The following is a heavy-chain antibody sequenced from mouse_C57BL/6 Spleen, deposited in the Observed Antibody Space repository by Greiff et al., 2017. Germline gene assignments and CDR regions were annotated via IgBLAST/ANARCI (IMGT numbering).Heavy chain of an antibody. J-gene: IGHJ3*01. CDR1: GYAFSSSW. D-gene: IGHD1-2*01. CDR2: IYPGDGDT. CDR3: ARVQRPAY. Sequence: QVQLQQSGPELVKPGASVKISCKASGYAFSSSWMNWVKQRPGKGLEWIGRIYPGDGDTNYNGKFKGKATLTADKSSSTAYMQLSSLTSEDAAVYFCARVQRPAYWGQGTLVTVSA. V-gene: IGHV1-82*01.